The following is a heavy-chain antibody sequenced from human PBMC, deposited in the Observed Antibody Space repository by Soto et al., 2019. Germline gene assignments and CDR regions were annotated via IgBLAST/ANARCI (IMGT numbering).Heavy chain of an antibody. Sequence: QVQMVQSRAEVKKPGSSVNVSCKASGDTFSFYTINWVRQAPGLGLEWMGRVNPILSMSNYAQKFQGRVTMTADKSTSTAYMELRSLRSEDTAFYYCATSYGSGYRAFDYWGQGALVTVSS. CDR1: GDTFSFYT. CDR3: ATSYGSGYRAFDY. V-gene: IGHV1-69*02. CDR2: VNPILSMS. J-gene: IGHJ4*02. D-gene: IGHD3-10*01.